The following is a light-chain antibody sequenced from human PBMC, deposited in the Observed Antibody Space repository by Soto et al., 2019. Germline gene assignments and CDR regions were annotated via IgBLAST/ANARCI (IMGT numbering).Light chain of an antibody. J-gene: IGKJ1*01. CDR2: EAS. V-gene: IGKV1-5*03. Sequence: DIQMTQSPSTLSGSVADRVAIACRASQTISSWLAWYQQKPGKAPKLLIYEASTLQSGVPSRFSGSGSGTEFTLTISSLQPEDFAAYYCKQYGSSPWTFGRGTKVDIK. CDR1: QTISSW. CDR3: KQYGSSPWT.